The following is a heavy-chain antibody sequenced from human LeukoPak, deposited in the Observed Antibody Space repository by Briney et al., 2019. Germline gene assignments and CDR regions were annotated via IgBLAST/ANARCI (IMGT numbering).Heavy chain of an antibody. CDR1: GGSISIYY. D-gene: IGHD3-16*01. V-gene: IGHV4-4*07. Sequence: SETLSLTCTVSGGSISIYYWSWIRQPAGKGLEWIGRIYTSGSTNYNPSLKSRVTMSVDTSKNQFSLKLSSVTAADTAVYYCARGGQFFEYYFDYWGQGTLVTVSS. J-gene: IGHJ4*02. CDR2: IYTSGST. CDR3: ARGGQFFEYYFDY.